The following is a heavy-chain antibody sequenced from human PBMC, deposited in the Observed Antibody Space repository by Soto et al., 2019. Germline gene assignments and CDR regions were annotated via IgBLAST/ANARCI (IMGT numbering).Heavy chain of an antibody. Sequence: QVQLVQSGAEVKKPGASVKVSCKASGYTFTNYAMHWVRQAPGQRLEWMGWINAAIGNTKYSQKFQGSVTITRDTSXXPAYMELSSLRSEDTAVYYCARRNVYGSGSYSFDYWGQGTLVTVSS. CDR2: INAAIGNT. J-gene: IGHJ4*02. CDR1: GYTFTNYA. D-gene: IGHD3-10*01. CDR3: ARRNVYGSGSYSFDY. V-gene: IGHV1-3*01.